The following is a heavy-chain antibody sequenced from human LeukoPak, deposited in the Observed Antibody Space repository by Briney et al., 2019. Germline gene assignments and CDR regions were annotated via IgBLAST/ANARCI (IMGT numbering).Heavy chain of an antibody. D-gene: IGHD3-22*01. V-gene: IGHV3-23*01. CDR2: ISDSGGRT. CDR1: GFTFSSYG. Sequence: GGSLRLSCAASGFTFSSYGMSWVRQAPGKGLEWVAGISDSGGRTNYADSVKGRFTISRDNPKNTLYLQTNSLRAEDTAVYFCAKRGVVIRVILVGFHKEAYYFDSWGQGALVTVSS. CDR3: AKRGVVIRVILVGFHKEAYYFDS. J-gene: IGHJ4*02.